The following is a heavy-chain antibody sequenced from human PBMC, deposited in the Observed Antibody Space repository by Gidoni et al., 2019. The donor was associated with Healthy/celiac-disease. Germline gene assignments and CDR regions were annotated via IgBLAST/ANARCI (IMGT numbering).Heavy chain of an antibody. J-gene: IGHJ2*01. CDR3: ARDLYGDYGFYWYFDL. V-gene: IGHV3-21*01. Sequence: EVQLVESGGGLVKPGGSLRLSCSASGFPFSSYSMNWVRQAPGKGLEWVSSISSSSSYIYYADSVKGRFTISRDNAKNSLYLQMNSLRAEDTAVYYCARDLYGDYGFYWYFDLWGRGTLVTVSS. CDR2: ISSSSSYI. D-gene: IGHD4-17*01. CDR1: GFPFSSYS.